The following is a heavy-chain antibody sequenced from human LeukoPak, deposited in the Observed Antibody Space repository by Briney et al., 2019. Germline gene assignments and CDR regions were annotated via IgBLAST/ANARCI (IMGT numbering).Heavy chain of an antibody. CDR3: ARVGYYGSGSYRGPFDY. V-gene: IGHV1-69*06. CDR2: IIPIFGTA. Sequence: GASVKVSCKASGGTFSSYAISWVRQAPGQGLEWMGGIIPIFGTANYAQKFQGRVTITADKSTSTAYMELSSLRSEDTAVYYCARVGYYGSGSYRGPFDYWGQGTLVTVSS. J-gene: IGHJ4*02. D-gene: IGHD3-10*01. CDR1: GGTFSSYA.